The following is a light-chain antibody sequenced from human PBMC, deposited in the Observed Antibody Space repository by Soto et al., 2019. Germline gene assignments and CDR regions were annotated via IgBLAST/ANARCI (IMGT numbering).Light chain of an antibody. CDR1: SSDVGFYNY. CDR3: ISYTVSRSYV. Sequence: LTQPASVSGSPGQSIAISCTGSSSDVGFYNYVSWYQQHPGKVPKLIIYEVTNRPSGVSNRFSGSKSGNTASLTISGLQADDEADYYCISYTVSRSYVFGPGTKVTVL. J-gene: IGLJ1*01. V-gene: IGLV2-14*01. CDR2: EVT.